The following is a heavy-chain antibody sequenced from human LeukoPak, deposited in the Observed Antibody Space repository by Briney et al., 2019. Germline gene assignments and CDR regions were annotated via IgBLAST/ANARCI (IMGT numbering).Heavy chain of an antibody. D-gene: IGHD1-26*01. CDR3: ARDSGSDFDY. V-gene: IGHV3-11*04. CDR1: GYSISSGYY. CDR2: ISSSGSTI. J-gene: IGHJ4*02. Sequence: LSLTCTVSGYSISSGYYWGWIRQPPGKGLEWVSYISSSGSTIYYADSVKGRFTISRDNAKNSLYLQMNSLRAEDTAVYYCARDSGSDFDYWGQGTLVTVSS.